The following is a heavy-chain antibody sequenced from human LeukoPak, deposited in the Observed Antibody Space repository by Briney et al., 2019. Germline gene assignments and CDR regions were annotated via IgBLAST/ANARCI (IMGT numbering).Heavy chain of an antibody. V-gene: IGHV3-23*01. CDR2: ITGTGSST. D-gene: IGHD5-18*01. CDR1: GFTFRSYA. J-gene: IGHJ4*02. CDR3: AKRSDGSSGFDY. Sequence: GGSLRLSCAAPGFTFRSYAMNWVRQAPGKGLEWVSAITGTGSSTSYADSVKGRFTISRDNSKNTLYLQMNSLRAEDTALYYCAKRSDGSSGFDYWGQGTLVTVSS.